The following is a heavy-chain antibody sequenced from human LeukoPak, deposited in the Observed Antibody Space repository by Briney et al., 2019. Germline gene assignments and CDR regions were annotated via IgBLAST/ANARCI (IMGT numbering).Heavy chain of an antibody. Sequence: RGESLKISCKGSGYIFTSYWIGWVRQMPGKGLEWMGIISPGDSDTRYSPSFQGQVTISAGKSISTAYLQWSSLKASDTAMYYCARRSNYASDYWGQGTLVTVSS. CDR2: ISPGDSDT. J-gene: IGHJ4*02. V-gene: IGHV5-51*01. CDR3: ARRSNYASDY. D-gene: IGHD4-11*01. CDR1: GYIFTSYW.